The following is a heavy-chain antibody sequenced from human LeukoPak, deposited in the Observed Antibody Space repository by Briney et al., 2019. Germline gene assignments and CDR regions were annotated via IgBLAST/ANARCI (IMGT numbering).Heavy chain of an antibody. V-gene: IGHV3-23*01. Sequence: GGSLRLSCAASGFTFSSYAMSWVRQAPGKGLEWVSAISGSGGSTYYADSVKGRFTISRDNSKNTLYLQMNSLRAEDTSVSYCAKELLQMAVAGQCDYWGQGTLVTVSS. CDR1: GFTFSSYA. CDR3: AKELLQMAVAGQCDY. D-gene: IGHD6-19*01. J-gene: IGHJ4*02. CDR2: ISGSGGST.